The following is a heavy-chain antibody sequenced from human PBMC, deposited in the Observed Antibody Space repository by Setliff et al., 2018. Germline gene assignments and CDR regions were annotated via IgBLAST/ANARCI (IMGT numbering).Heavy chain of an antibody. V-gene: IGHV4-34*01. CDR3: ARGHQNWFDP. J-gene: IGHJ5*02. CDR1: GGTFSDYH. CDR2: INHRGST. Sequence: PSETLSLTCAAYGGTFSDYHWTWIRQSPEKGLEWIGEINHRGSTNYNPSLKSRVTISIDTSKDQFSLKLISVTAADTAVYYCARGHQNWFDPWGQGISVTVSS. D-gene: IGHD2-2*01.